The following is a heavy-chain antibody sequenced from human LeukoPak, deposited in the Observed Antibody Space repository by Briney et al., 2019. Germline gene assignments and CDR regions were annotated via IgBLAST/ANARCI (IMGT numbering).Heavy chain of an antibody. J-gene: IGHJ5*01. V-gene: IGHV4-39*07. Sequence: PSETLSLTCTVSGGSISSSSYYWGWIRQPPGKGLEWIGSIYYSGSTYYNPSLKSRVTISVDTSKNQFSLKLSSVTAADTAVYYCARVAVSGPTGWFDSWGQGTLVIVSS. CDR3: ARVAVSGPTGWFDS. CDR1: GGSISSSSYY. D-gene: IGHD2-8*02. CDR2: IYYSGST.